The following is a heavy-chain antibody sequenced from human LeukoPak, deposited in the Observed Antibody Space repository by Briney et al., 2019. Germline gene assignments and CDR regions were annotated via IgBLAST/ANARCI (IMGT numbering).Heavy chain of an antibody. V-gene: IGHV1-69*05. CDR3: ASRYVNTVTNEEGGY. J-gene: IGHJ4*02. D-gene: IGHD4-17*01. CDR1: GGTFSSYA. CDR2: IIPIFGTA. Sequence: GSSVKVSCKASGGTFSSYAISWVRQAPGQGLEWMGGIIPIFGTANYAQKFQGRVTITTDESTSTAYMELSSLRSEDTAVYYCASRYVNTVTNEEGGYWGQGTLVTVSS.